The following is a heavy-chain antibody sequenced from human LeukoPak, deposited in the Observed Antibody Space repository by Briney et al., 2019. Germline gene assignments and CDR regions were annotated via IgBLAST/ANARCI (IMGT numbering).Heavy chain of an antibody. J-gene: IGHJ4*02. CDR2: ISAYNGNT. CDR1: GYTFTSYG. D-gene: IGHD6-6*01. Sequence: ASVKVSCKASGYTFTSYGISWVRPAPGQGLEWMGWISAYNGNTKYAQKLQDRVTMTPDTSTPTAYMEVRSLTSDDTAVYYCARGSAMAQKQLVRHFDSWGQGTLVIVSS. V-gene: IGHV1-18*01. CDR3: ARGSAMAQKQLVRHFDS.